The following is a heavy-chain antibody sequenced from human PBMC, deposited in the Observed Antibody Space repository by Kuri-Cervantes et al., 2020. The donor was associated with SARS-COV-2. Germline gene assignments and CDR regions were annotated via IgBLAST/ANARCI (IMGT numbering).Heavy chain of an antibody. Sequence: GGSLRLSCTASGFTFGDYAMSWVRQAPGKGLEWVGFIRSKAYGGTTEYAASVKGGFTISRDDSKSIAYLQMNSLKTEDTAVYYCTRELVVPAAIYPDAFDIWGQGTMVTVSS. V-gene: IGHV3-49*04. CDR1: GFTFGDYA. D-gene: IGHD2-2*02. CDR3: TRELVVPAAIYPDAFDI. J-gene: IGHJ3*02. CDR2: IRSKAYGGTT.